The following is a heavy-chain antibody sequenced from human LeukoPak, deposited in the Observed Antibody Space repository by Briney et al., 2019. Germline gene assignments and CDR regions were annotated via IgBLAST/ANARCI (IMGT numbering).Heavy chain of an antibody. CDR1: GFTFSTFA. CDR3: ARDSRWIRWYFDL. J-gene: IGHJ2*01. Sequence: QPGGSLRLSCAASGFTFSTFAIHWVRQAPGKGLEWVSVISSDGYNKYYADSVKGRFTISRDDSKNTLYLQMNSLRAEDTAVYYCARDSRWIRWYFDLWGRGTLVTVSS. CDR2: ISSDGYNK. V-gene: IGHV3-30-3*01. D-gene: IGHD4-23*01.